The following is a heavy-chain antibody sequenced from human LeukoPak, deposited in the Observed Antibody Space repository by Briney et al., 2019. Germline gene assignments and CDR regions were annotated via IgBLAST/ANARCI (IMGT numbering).Heavy chain of an antibody. Sequence: ASVKVSCKASGYTFTGYYMHWVRQAPGQGLEWMGWINPNSGGTNYAQKFQGRVTMTRDTSISTAYMELSRLTSDDTAVYYCAETVVASTPDYNWFDPWGQGTLVTVSS. CDR1: GYTFTGYY. CDR2: INPNSGGT. J-gene: IGHJ5*02. D-gene: IGHD2-15*01. V-gene: IGHV1-2*02. CDR3: AETVVASTPDYNWFDP.